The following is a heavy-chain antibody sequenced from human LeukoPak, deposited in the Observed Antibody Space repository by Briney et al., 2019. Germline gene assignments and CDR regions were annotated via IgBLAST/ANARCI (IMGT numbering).Heavy chain of an antibody. CDR3: ARGSTLTTLPYYYYFMDV. D-gene: IGHD4-17*01. CDR1: GYTLTGYY. CDR2: INPNSGGT. Sequence: ASVKVSCKASGYTLTGYYMHWVRQAPGQGLEWMGWINPNSGGTNYAQKFQGRVTMTRDTSISTAFMELSRLRSDDTVVYYCARGSTLTTLPYYYYFMDVWGKGTTVTVS. J-gene: IGHJ6*03. V-gene: IGHV1-2*02.